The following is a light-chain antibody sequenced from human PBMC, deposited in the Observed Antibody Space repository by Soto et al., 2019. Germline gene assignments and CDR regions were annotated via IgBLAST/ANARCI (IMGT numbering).Light chain of an antibody. Sequence: EEVLTQSPATLSVSPGERATRSCRASQRINTILAWYQQKPGQAPGLLIYRASTRATGIPDRFSGSGSGTEFTLTISSLQSEDFGVYYCQQYNNWPITFGQGTRLEIK. J-gene: IGKJ5*01. CDR2: RAS. CDR3: QQYNNWPIT. V-gene: IGKV3-15*01. CDR1: QRINTI.